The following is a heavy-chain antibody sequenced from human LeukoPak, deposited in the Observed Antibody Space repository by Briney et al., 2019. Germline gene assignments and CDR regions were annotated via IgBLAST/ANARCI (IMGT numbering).Heavy chain of an antibody. V-gene: IGHV4-30-4*01. J-gene: IGHJ5*02. CDR3: AREGYPLLFGRSDP. D-gene: IGHD2-2*01. Sequence: SETLSLTCTVSGGSISSGDYYWSWIRQPPGKGLEWIGYIYYSGSTYYNPSLKSRVTISVDTSKNQFSLKLSSVTAADTAVYYCAREGYPLLFGRSDPWGQGTLVTVSS. CDR2: IYYSGST. CDR1: GGSISSGDYY.